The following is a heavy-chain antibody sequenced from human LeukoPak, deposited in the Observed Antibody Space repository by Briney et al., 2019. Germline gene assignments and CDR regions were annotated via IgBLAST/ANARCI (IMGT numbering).Heavy chain of an antibody. CDR3: ARERKRGLRMVVVPQYYYGMDV. CDR1: GFTFSSYS. J-gene: IGHJ6*02. Sequence: GGSLRLSCAASGFTFSSYSMNWVRQAPGKGLEWVSYISSSRSTIYYADSVKGRFTISRDNDKNSLYLQMNSLRVEDTAVYYCARERKRGLRMVVVPQYYYGMDVWGQGTTVTVSS. CDR2: ISSSRSTI. V-gene: IGHV3-48*01. D-gene: IGHD2-2*01.